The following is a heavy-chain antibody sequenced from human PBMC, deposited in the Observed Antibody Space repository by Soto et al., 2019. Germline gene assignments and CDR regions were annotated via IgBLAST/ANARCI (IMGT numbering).Heavy chain of an antibody. Sequence: EVQLLESGGGLKQPGGSLRPSCPPSGFTFSSYSMRGVRQAPGKGLEWVAAISGSGGSTYYADSVKGRFTISRDNSKNTLYLQMNSLRAEDTAVYYCARRGSGSYYDYWGQGTLVTVSS. D-gene: IGHD1-26*01. J-gene: IGHJ4*02. CDR3: ARRGSGSYYDY. V-gene: IGHV3-23*01. CDR2: ISGSGGST. CDR1: GFTFSSYS.